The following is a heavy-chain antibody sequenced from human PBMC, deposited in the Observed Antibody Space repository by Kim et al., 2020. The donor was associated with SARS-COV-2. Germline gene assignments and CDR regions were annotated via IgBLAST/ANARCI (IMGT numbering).Heavy chain of an antibody. V-gene: IGHV1-46*01. CDR1: GYTFTSYY. CDR3: ARDASLIPFDY. Sequence: ASVKVSCKASGYTFTSYYMHWVRQAPGQRLEWMGVINPSGGATTYAQKFQGRVSMTSDTSTSTLYMELRSLRSEDTAVYYCARDASLIPFDYWVQGTLV. J-gene: IGHJ4*02. CDR2: INPSGGAT. D-gene: IGHD2-21*01.